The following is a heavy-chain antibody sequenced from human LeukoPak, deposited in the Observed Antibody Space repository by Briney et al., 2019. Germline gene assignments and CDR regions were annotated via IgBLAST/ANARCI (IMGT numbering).Heavy chain of an antibody. D-gene: IGHD4-11*01. CDR3: AKASTPYNWFDP. V-gene: IGHV3-23*01. CDR1: GFTFSNCG. Sequence: GTLRLSCAASGFTFSNCGMTWVRQAPGKGLEWVSGISGSGGNTNYADSVKGRFTISRDNSKNTLYLQMNSLRAEDTAVYHCAKASTPYNWFDPWGQGTLVTVSS. J-gene: IGHJ5*02. CDR2: ISGSGGNT.